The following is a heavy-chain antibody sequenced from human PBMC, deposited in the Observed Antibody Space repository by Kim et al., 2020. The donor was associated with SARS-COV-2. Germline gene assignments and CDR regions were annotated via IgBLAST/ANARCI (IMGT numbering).Heavy chain of an antibody. Sequence: DSLRGRFTISRDIAKNMLYLQMNSLTAEDTAVYYCTRDARLTIVSPGAFDIWGRGTMVTVSS. CDR3: TRDARLTIVSPGAFDI. D-gene: IGHD3-10*01. J-gene: IGHJ3*02. V-gene: IGHV3-74*01.